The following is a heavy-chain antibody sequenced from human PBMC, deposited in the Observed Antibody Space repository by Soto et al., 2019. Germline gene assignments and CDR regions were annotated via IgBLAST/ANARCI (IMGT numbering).Heavy chain of an antibody. Sequence: QPGGCLRLSFVACVFTFSTDRMHWVRQAPGKGLEWVSRIKTDGSYTNYADSVKGRFTISRDNAKNTLFLQMDSLGAEDTDVYLCATGGSGYFRYWGQGTLVTVSS. D-gene: IGHD3-22*01. CDR2: IKTDGSYT. J-gene: IGHJ4*02. V-gene: IGHV3-74*01. CDR3: ATGGSGYFRY. CDR1: VFTFSTDR.